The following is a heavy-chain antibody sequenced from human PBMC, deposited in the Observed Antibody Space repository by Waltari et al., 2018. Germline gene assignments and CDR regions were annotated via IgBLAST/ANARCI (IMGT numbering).Heavy chain of an antibody. D-gene: IGHD2-21*02. V-gene: IGHV4-30-4*01. J-gene: IGHJ4*02. CDR2: IYHSGTT. CDR3: AREIPSWSSVTAPDADF. Sequence: QVQLQASGPGLVKPSQTLSLTCTVSGASISSGEFFWSWIRQPPGQGLEWLGCIYHSGTTFYKSSLKRRLALSIETSKNQFSLRLASVTAADTAVYYCAREIPSWSSVTAPDADFWGQGTLVTVSS. CDR1: GASISSGEFF.